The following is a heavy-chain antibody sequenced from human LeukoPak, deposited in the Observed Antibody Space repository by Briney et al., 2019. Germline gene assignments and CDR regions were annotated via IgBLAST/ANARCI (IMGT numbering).Heavy chain of an antibody. V-gene: IGHV4-59*01. CDR3: ANYSGSTVAFQH. CDR1: GGSISNYF. D-gene: IGHD4-23*01. CDR2: IYYSGST. J-gene: IGHJ1*01. Sequence: KPSETLSLTCTVSGGSISNYFWSWIRQPPGRGLEWIGYIYYSGSTDYNPSLKSRVTISVDTSKNQFSMNLSSVTAADTAVYYCANYSGSTVAFQHWGQGTLVTVSS.